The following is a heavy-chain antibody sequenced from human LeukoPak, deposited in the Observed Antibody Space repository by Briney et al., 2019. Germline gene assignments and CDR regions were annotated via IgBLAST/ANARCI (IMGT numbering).Heavy chain of an antibody. J-gene: IGHJ3*02. Sequence: GASVKVSCKSSGYTFTSYGISWVRQAPGQGLEWMGWISAYNGNTNYAQKLQGRVTMTTDTSTSTAYMELRSLRSDDTAVYYCARVVGHRFGEDDDAFDIWGQGTMVTVSS. D-gene: IGHD3-10*01. V-gene: IGHV1-18*01. CDR3: ARVVGHRFGEDDDAFDI. CDR1: GYTFTSYG. CDR2: ISAYNGNT.